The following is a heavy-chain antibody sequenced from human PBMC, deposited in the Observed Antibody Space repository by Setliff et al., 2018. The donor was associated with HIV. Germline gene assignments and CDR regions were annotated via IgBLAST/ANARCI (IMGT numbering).Heavy chain of an antibody. CDR3: AREVGHRSGYYRGSFDY. CDR2: AFYSDDT. Sequence: SETLSLTCIVSGGSISSGTYYWGWIRQPPGKGLEYIGSAFYSDDTYYKPSLKNRVTISVDTSRNQFSLKLTSVTAADTAVYYCAREVGHRSGYYRGSFDYWGQGTLVTVSS. CDR1: GGSISSGTYY. J-gene: IGHJ4*02. V-gene: IGHV4-39*07. D-gene: IGHD6-19*01.